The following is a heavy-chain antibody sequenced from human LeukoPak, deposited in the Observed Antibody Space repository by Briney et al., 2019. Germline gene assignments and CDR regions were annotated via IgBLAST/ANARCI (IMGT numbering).Heavy chain of an antibody. V-gene: IGHV3-30*04. CDR1: VFTFSSYA. J-gene: IGHJ4*02. CDR2: ISYDGSNK. Sequence: GGSLRLSCAASVFTFSSYAMHGVRQAPGEGLEWVAVISYDGSNKYYADSVKGRFTISRDNSKNTLYLQMNSLRAEDTAVYYCARYCSSTSCYSPGSFDYWGQGTLVTVSS. CDR3: ARYCSSTSCYSPGSFDY. D-gene: IGHD2-2*01.